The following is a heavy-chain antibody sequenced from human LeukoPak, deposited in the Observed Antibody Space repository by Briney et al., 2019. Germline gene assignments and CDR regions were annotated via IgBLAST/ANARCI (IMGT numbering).Heavy chain of an antibody. J-gene: IGHJ4*02. D-gene: IGHD3-22*01. Sequence: SETLSLTCTVSGGSISSYYWSWIRQPPGMGLEWIGYIYYSGSTNYNPSLKSRVTISVDTSKNQFSLKLSSVTAADTAVYYCARVFTDSSGYNGIDYWGQGTLVTVSS. CDR1: GGSISSYY. V-gene: IGHV4-59*01. CDR3: ARVFTDSSGYNGIDY. CDR2: IYYSGST.